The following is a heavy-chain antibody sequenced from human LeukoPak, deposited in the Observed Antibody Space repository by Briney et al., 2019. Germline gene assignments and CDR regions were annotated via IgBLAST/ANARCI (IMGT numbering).Heavy chain of an antibody. CDR1: GYTFTRYY. Sequence: ASVKVSCKASGYTFTRYYIHWARQAPGQGLEWMGIINPSGGSTSFTQKFQGRVTMARDTSTSTVYMELSSLRSEDTAVYYCATTDRVESLLLDYWGQGTLVTVSS. D-gene: IGHD2/OR15-2a*01. J-gene: IGHJ4*02. CDR2: INPSGGST. CDR3: ATTDRVESLLLDY. V-gene: IGHV1-46*01.